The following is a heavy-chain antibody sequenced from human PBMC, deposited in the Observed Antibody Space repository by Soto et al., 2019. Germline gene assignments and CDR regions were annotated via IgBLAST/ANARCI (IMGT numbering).Heavy chain of an antibody. CDR3: AKEGHLVGGPAAFSFDS. CDR1: GFTFSSYG. D-gene: IGHD2-2*01. J-gene: IGHJ4*02. CDR2: VSSDGGTT. V-gene: IGHV3-30*18. Sequence: QVQLVESGGGVVQPGRSLRLSCAASGFTFSSYGMHWVRQAPGKGLEWVAVVSSDGGTTYYADSVKGRFTISRDNSKNTLYLQMNSLRAEDRAVCYWAKEGHLVGGPAAFSFDSWGQGTLVTVSS.